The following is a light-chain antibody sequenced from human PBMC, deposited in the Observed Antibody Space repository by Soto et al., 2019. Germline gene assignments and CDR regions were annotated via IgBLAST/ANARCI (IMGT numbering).Light chain of an antibody. V-gene: IGLV1-40*01. CDR1: SSNIGAGYD. Sequence: QSVLTQPPSVSGAPGQRVTISCTGGSSNIGAGYDVHWYQQLPGTAPKLLISANSNRPSGVPDRFSGSKSGTSASLAITGLQAEDQADYYCQSYDSSLSGSVFGGGTKLTVL. CDR3: QSYDSSLSGSV. CDR2: ANS. J-gene: IGLJ3*02.